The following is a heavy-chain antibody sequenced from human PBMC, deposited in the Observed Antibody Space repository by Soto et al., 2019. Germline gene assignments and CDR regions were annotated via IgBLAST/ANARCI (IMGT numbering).Heavy chain of an antibody. CDR2: ISGSGGST. CDR3: AKDRGYSYGWDYFDY. Sequence: QPGGSLRLSCAASGFTFSSYAMSWVRQAPGKGLEWASAISGSGGSTYYADSVKGRFTISRDNSKNTLYLQMNSLRAEDTAVYCCAKDRGYSYGWDYFDYWGQGTLVTVSS. D-gene: IGHD5-18*01. CDR1: GFTFSSYA. J-gene: IGHJ4*02. V-gene: IGHV3-23*01.